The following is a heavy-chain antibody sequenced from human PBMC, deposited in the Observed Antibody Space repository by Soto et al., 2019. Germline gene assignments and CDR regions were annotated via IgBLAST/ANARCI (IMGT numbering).Heavy chain of an antibody. Sequence: EVQLLESGGGLVQPGGSLRLSCAASGFTFSSYAMSWVRQAPGKGLEWVSAISGSGGSTYYADSVKGRFTISRDNSKNTLYLQMNSLRDEDTAVYYCAKEFGSGSYYPPNWFDPWGQGTLVTVSS. D-gene: IGHD3-10*01. J-gene: IGHJ5*02. CDR1: GFTFSSYA. CDR2: ISGSGGST. CDR3: AKEFGSGSYYPPNWFDP. V-gene: IGHV3-23*01.